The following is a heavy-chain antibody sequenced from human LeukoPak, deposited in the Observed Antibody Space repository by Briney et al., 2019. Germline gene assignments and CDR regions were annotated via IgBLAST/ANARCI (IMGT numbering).Heavy chain of an antibody. CDR1: GFTFSSYW. J-gene: IGHJ3*02. D-gene: IGHD3-22*01. CDR3: ARGFDSSGYYYFLVAFDI. Sequence: GGSLRLSCAASGFTFSSYWMSWVRQAPGKGLEWVANIKQDGSEKYYVDSVKGQFTISRGNAKNSLYLQMNSLRAEDTAVYYCARGFDSSGYYYFLVAFDIWGQGTMVTVSS. CDR2: IKQDGSEK. V-gene: IGHV3-7*01.